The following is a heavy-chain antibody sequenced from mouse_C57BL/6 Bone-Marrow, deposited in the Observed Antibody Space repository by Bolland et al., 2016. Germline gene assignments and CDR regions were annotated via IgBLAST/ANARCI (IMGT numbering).Heavy chain of an antibody. J-gene: IGHJ3*01. D-gene: IGHD1-1*01. V-gene: IGHV1S40*01. CDR2: ASGST. Sequence: ASGSTYYNEMYKDKAALTVDTSSSTAYMQLSSLTSEDTAVYFCAGRFITTVPFAYWGQGTLV. CDR3: AGRFITTVPFAY.